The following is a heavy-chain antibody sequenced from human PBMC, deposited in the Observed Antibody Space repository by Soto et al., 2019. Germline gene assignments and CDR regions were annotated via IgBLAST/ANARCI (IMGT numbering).Heavy chain of an antibody. CDR2: ISSSSRDT. D-gene: IGHD3-3*01. CDR3: ARVSRGASYASADFFDG. V-gene: IGHV3-11*06. J-gene: IGHJ4*02. CDR1: GFNFSDYY. Sequence: GGSLILSCAASGFNFSDYYMTWIRQAPGKGLEWISYISSSSRDTEYADSVKGRFMISRDNAKRSMSLQMNSLRVEDSAVYYCARVSRGASYASADFFDGWGQGILVTV.